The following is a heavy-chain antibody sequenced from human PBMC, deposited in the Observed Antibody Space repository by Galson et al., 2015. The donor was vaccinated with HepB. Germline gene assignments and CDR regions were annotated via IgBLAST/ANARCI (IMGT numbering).Heavy chain of an antibody. V-gene: IGHV1-46*03. D-gene: IGHD6-13*01. CDR2: INPSGDST. Sequence: SVTVSCKASGSTFTSYDINWVRQAPGQGLEWMGIINPSGDSTSYTQNLQGRVTMTRDTSTSTVYMELSSLRSDDTAVYYCARGRDEQHLDYWGQGTLVTVS. CDR1: GSTFTSYD. J-gene: IGHJ4*02. CDR3: ARGRDEQHLDY.